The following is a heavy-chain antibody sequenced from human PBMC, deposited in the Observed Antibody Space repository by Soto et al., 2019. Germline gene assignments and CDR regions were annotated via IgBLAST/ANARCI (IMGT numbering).Heavy chain of an antibody. D-gene: IGHD3-3*01. J-gene: IGHJ3*02. CDR3: AREGSGYSAFDI. CDR1: GYTFTGYY. Sequence: GPSLKVSCKASGYTFTGYYMHCVRQAPGQGLEWMGWINPNRGGTNYAQKFQGRVTMTRDTSISTAYMELSRLRSDDTAVYYCAREGSGYSAFDIWGQGTMVTVSS. V-gene: IGHV1-2*02. CDR2: INPNRGGT.